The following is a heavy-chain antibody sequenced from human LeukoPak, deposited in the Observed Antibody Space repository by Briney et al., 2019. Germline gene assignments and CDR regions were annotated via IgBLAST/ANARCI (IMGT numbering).Heavy chain of an antibody. D-gene: IGHD6-13*01. V-gene: IGHV3-20*04. J-gene: IGHJ6*03. CDR1: GFTFSSYS. Sequence: PGGSLRLSCAASGFTFSSYSMNWVRQAPGKGLEWVSGINWNGGSTGYADSVKGRFTISRDNAKNSLYLQMNSLRAEDTALYYCARKGAAENYYYYYMDVWGKGTTVTVSS. CDR3: ARKGAAENYYYYYMDV. CDR2: INWNGGST.